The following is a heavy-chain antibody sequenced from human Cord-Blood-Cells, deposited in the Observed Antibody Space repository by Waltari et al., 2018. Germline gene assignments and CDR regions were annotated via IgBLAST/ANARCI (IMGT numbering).Heavy chain of an antibody. V-gene: IGHV4-34*01. CDR2: INHSEST. Sequence: QVQLQQWGAGLLKPSETLSLTCAVYGGSFSGYYWSWIRQPPGKGLEWIGEINHSESTTYNPSLKSRVTISVDTSKNQFSLKLSSVTAADTAVYYCAIVGATYYYFQHWGQGTLVTVSS. CDR1: GGSFSGYY. CDR3: AIVGATYYYFQH. J-gene: IGHJ1*01. D-gene: IGHD1-26*01.